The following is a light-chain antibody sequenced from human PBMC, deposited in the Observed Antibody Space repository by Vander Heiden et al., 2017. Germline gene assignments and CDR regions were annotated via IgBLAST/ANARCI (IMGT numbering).Light chain of an antibody. Sequence: QSALTQPASVSGSPGQSITISSTGASSYKGTSGFVAWYQQHPGKAPKLIVDDVTGRPPGVSDRFSGSRSGNTASLGISGRQAEDEADYYCSSYTTTRTRLFGTGTKVTVL. CDR3: SSYTTTRTRL. V-gene: IGLV2-14*01. J-gene: IGLJ1*01. CDR1: SSYKGTSGF. CDR2: DVT.